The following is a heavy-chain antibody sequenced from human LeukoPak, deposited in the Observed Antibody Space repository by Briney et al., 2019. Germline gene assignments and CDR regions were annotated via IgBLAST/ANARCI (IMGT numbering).Heavy chain of an antibody. V-gene: IGHV3-48*01. CDR3: AKDRYSPVRSMSEAAYYFDF. CDR2: INNSSSAV. Sequence: PGGSLRLSCAASGFPFNTYSMNWVRQAPGKGLEWVSYINNSSSAVYYADSVKGRFTISRDNAKNSLYLQMNSLRAEDTAVYHCAKDRYSPVRSMSEAAYYFDFWGPGTLVTVSS. CDR1: GFPFNTYS. J-gene: IGHJ4*02. D-gene: IGHD6-13*01.